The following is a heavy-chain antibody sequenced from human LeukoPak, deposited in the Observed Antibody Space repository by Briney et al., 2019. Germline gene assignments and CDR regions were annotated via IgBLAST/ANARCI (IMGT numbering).Heavy chain of an antibody. J-gene: IGHJ4*02. CDR3: ARENRLSRRIDY. D-gene: IGHD1-14*01. Sequence: SETLSLTCTVSGGSISSSSYYWGWIRQPPGKGLEWIGSIYYSGSTYYNPSLKSRVTISVDTSKNQFSLKLSSVTAADTAVYYCARENRLSRRIDYWGQGTLVTVSS. CDR2: IYYSGST. V-gene: IGHV4-39*07. CDR1: GGSISSSSYY.